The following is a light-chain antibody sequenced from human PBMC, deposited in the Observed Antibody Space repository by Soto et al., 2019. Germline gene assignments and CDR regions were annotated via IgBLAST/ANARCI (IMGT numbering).Light chain of an antibody. J-gene: IGKJ1*01. CDR2: GAY. Sequence: DIQMTQAPSSICASVGDGVNITRRASQGIRIDLGWFQQKPGKAPKRLIYGAYSLESGVQSRFSGRGYGTEFTLTISNMQPEDFATYYCIKHNSFHRKFGKGNKVDIK. V-gene: IGKV1-17*02. CDR1: QGIRID. CDR3: IKHNSFHRK.